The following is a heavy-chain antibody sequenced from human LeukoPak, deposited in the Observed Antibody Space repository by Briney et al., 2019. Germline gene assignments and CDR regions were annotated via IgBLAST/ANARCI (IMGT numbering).Heavy chain of an antibody. D-gene: IGHD6-6*01. CDR1: GFIFNSYA. Sequence: GGSLRLSCAASGFIFNSYAMTWVRQAPGKGLEWVSAISASGGSTYYADSVKGRFTISRDNSKSTLYLQMNSLRSEDTAVYYCAKPRQQLVRYGLDVWGHGTTVIVSS. CDR3: AKPRQQLVRYGLDV. V-gene: IGHV3-23*01. J-gene: IGHJ6*02. CDR2: ISASGGST.